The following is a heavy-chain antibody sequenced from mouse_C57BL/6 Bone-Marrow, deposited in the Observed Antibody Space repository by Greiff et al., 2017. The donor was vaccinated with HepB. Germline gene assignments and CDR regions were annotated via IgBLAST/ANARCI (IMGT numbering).Heavy chain of an antibody. J-gene: IGHJ2*01. CDR3: ARSTGNDY. D-gene: IGHD4-1*01. CDR2: IHPNSGST. V-gene: IGHV1-64*01. CDR1: GYTFTSYW. Sequence: QVQLQQPGAELVKPGASVKLSCKASGYTFTSYWMHWVKQRPGQGLEWIGMIHPNSGSTNYNEKFKSKATLTVDKASSTAYMQLSSQTSEDSAVYYCARSTGNDYWGQGTTLTVSS.